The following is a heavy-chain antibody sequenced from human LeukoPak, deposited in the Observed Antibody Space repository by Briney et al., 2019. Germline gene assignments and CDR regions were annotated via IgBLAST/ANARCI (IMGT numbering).Heavy chain of an antibody. CDR2: IIPIFGTA. D-gene: IGHD3-22*01. CDR1: GGTFSSYA. J-gene: IGHJ6*02. CDR3: ASTPYYYDSSGYKQPYYYYGMDV. Sequence: SVKVSCKASGGTFSSYAISWVRQAPGQGLEWMGGIIPIFGTANYAQKFQGRVTITADESTSTAYMELSSLRSEDTAVYYCASTPYYYDSSGYKQPYYYYGMDVWGQGTTVTVSS. V-gene: IGHV1-69*13.